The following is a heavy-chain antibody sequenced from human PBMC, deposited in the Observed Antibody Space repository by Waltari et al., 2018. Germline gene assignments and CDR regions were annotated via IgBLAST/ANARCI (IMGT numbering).Heavy chain of an antibody. CDR3: ARDEGVATITGGQYFHMDV. D-gene: IGHD5-12*01. J-gene: IGHJ6*03. Sequence: QVQLQQWGAGLLKPSETLSLTCGVYGGSFSGYYWSWIRQPPGKGLEWIGEIDHSGSTNYNPSLKSRVTISVDRSKSQFSLKLNSVTAADTAVYYCARDEGVATITGGQYFHMDVWGKGTTVTISS. CDR2: IDHSGST. V-gene: IGHV4-34*01. CDR1: GGSFSGYY.